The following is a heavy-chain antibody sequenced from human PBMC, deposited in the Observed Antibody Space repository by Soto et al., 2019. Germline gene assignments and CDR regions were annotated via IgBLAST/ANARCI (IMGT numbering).Heavy chain of an antibody. CDR1: GVSISSYY. V-gene: IGHV4-59*01. D-gene: IGHD3-3*01. CDR3: ARRIVTIFGVVRIDWFDP. Sequence: LETLPLTCTVSGVSISSYYWSWIRQPTGKGLEWIGYIYYSGSTNYNPSLKSRVTISVDTSKNQFSLKLSSVTAADTAVYYCARRIVTIFGVVRIDWFDPWGQGTLVTVSS. CDR2: IYYSGST. J-gene: IGHJ5*02.